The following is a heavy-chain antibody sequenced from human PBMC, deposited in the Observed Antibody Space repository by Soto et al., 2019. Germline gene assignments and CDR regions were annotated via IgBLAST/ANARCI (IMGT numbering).Heavy chain of an antibody. V-gene: IGHV4-34*01. Sequence: SETLSLTCAVYGGSFSGYYWSWTRQPPGKGLEWIGEINHSGSTNYNPSLKSRVTISVDTSKNQFSLKLSSVTAADTAVYYCASDYDSSGYYLGDAFDIWGQGTMVTVSS. D-gene: IGHD3-22*01. J-gene: IGHJ3*02. CDR1: GGSFSGYY. CDR2: INHSGST. CDR3: ASDYDSSGYYLGDAFDI.